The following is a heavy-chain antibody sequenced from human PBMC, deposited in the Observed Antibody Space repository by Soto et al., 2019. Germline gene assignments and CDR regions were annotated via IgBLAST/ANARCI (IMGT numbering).Heavy chain of an antibody. CDR2: IYYSGST. V-gene: IGHV4-39*01. CDR3: ARLLELPNYYYYGMDV. D-gene: IGHD1-7*01. Sequence: ETLSLTCTVSVGSISSSSYYWGWIRQPPGKGLEWIGSIYYSGSTYYNPSLKSRVTISVDTSKNQFSLKLSSVTAADTAVYYGARLLELPNYYYYGMDVWGQGTTVTVSS. CDR1: VGSISSSSYY. J-gene: IGHJ6*02.